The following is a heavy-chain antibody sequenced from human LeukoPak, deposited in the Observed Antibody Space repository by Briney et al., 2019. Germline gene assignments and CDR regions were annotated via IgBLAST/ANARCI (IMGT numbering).Heavy chain of an antibody. D-gene: IGHD2-2*01. Sequence: GGSLRLSCAASGFTFSSYGMHWVRQAPGKGLEWVAFIRYDGSNKYYADSVKGRFTISRDNSKNTLYLQMNSLRAEDTAVYYCAKLGCSSTSCYPDYYYYYYMDVWGKGTTVTVSS. CDR3: AKLGCSSTSCYPDYYYYYYMDV. J-gene: IGHJ6*03. CDR1: GFTFSSYG. V-gene: IGHV3-30*02. CDR2: IRYDGSNK.